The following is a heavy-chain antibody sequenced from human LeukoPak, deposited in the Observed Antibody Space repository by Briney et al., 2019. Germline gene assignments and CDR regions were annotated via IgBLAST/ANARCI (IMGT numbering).Heavy chain of an antibody. CDR1: GGSISSSGYY. CDR2: IYYTGTT. J-gene: IGHJ4*02. V-gene: IGHV4-39*01. D-gene: IGHD5-24*01. CDR3: ARVRRDGYNSPDY. Sequence: SETLSLTCTVSGGSISSSGYYWGWIRQPPGTGLESIGSIYYTGTTSYNPSLKSRLTISVDTSKNQFSLKLSSVTAADTAVYYCARVRRDGYNSPDYWGQGTLVPVSS.